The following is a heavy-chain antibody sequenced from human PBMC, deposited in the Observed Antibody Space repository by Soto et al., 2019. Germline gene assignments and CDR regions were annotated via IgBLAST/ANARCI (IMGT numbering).Heavy chain of an antibody. CDR3: ARDGDVNTGFGKDY. D-gene: IGHD3-16*01. CDR2: IWHDGGNK. J-gene: IGHJ4*02. Sequence: GGSLRLSCAASGFTFSSYGMHWVRQAPGRGLEWVAFIWHDGGNKFYAESVRGRFTISRDNSKNTLYLQMTSLSAEDTAMYYCARDGDVNTGFGKDYWGQGTLVTVSS. CDR1: GFTFSSYG. V-gene: IGHV3-33*01.